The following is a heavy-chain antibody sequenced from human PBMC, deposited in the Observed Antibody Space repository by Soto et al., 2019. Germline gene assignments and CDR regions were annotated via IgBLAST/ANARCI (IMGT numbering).Heavy chain of an antibody. CDR2: ISADGRET. CDR1: GFTFSDFW. Sequence: GGSLRLSFAASGFTFSDFWMNWVRQAPGKGLEWVAYISADGRETNHVDSVKGRFTISRDNAKNSVYLQMNSLRAEDTAVYYCARWPRLLDSWGQGTLVTVSS. V-gene: IGHV3-7*01. CDR3: ARWPRLLDS. D-gene: IGHD6-6*01. J-gene: IGHJ4*02.